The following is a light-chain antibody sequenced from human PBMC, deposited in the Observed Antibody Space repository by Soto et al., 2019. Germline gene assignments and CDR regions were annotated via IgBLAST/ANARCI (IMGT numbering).Light chain of an antibody. CDR2: KNS. CDR1: NIGSKN. Sequence: SYELTQPLSVSVALGQTARITCGEDNIGSKNVHWYQQRPGQAPGLVSYKNSNRPSGIPERFSGSNSGNTATMTISRAQAGDEADYYCQVWDNNNGGFGGGTKLTVL. CDR3: QVWDNNNGG. V-gene: IGLV3-9*01. J-gene: IGLJ3*02.